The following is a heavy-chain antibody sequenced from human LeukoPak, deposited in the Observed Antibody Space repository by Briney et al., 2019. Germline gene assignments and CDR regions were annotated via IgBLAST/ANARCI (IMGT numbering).Heavy chain of an antibody. D-gene: IGHD2-21*02. J-gene: IGHJ3*02. CDR1: GGTFSSYA. Sequence: SVKVSCKASGGTFSSYAISWVRQAPGQGLEWMGGIIPIFGTANYAQKFQGRVTITADESTSTAYMELRSLRSEDTAVYYCATRSDLAYCGGDCYSAYDAFDISGQGTMVTVSS. CDR3: ATRSDLAYCGGDCYSAYDAFDI. CDR2: IIPIFGTA. V-gene: IGHV1-69*01.